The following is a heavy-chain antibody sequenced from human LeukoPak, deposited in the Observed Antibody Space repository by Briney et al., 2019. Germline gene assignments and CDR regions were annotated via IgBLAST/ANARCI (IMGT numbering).Heavy chain of an antibody. J-gene: IGHJ3*02. CDR3: ARVGVSSGLDAFDI. CDR2: IYYSGST. CDR1: GGSISSYY. V-gene: IGHV4-59*08. D-gene: IGHD6-19*01. Sequence: PSETLSLTCTVSGGSISSYYWSWIRQPPGKGLEWIGYIYYSGSTNYNPSLKSRVTISVDTSKNQFSLKLSSVTAADTAVYYCARVGVSSGLDAFDIWGQGTMVTVSS.